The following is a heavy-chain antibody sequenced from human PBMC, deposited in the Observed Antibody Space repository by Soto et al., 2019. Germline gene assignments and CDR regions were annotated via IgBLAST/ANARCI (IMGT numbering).Heavy chain of an antibody. CDR3: ARLDEQQPMVR. J-gene: IGHJ4*02. V-gene: IGHV4-39*01. CDR1: GGSISSSSYY. Sequence: SETLSLTCTVSGGSISSSSYYWGWIRQPPGKGLEWIGSIYYSGSTYYNPSLKSRVTISVDTSKNQFSLKLSSVTAADTAVFYCARLDEQQPMVRWGQGTLVTVSS. D-gene: IGHD6-13*01. CDR2: IYYSGST.